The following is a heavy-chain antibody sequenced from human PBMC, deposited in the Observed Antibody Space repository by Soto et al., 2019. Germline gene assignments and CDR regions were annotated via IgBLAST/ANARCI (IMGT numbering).Heavy chain of an antibody. CDR1: GYSFTDYH. J-gene: IGHJ6*02. Sequence: ASVKVSCKASGYSFTDYHIHWVRQAPGQGLEWLGRINPKSGGTSTAQQFQAWVTMTTDTSTSTASMARTRLTSDDTAIYDCARGDSTGCSNGVCSFFYIHDMDVLGQGATVTVSS. V-gene: IGHV1-2*04. CDR2: INPKSGGT. CDR3: ARGDSTGCSNGVCSFFYIHDMDV. D-gene: IGHD2-8*01.